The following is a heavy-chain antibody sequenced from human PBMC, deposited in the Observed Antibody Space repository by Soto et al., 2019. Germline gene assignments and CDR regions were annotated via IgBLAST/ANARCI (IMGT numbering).Heavy chain of an antibody. D-gene: IGHD3-22*01. CDR2: IIPIFGTA. CDR1: GGTFSSYA. Sequence: GASVKVSCKASGGTFSSYAISWLRQAPGQGLEWMGGIIPIFGTANYAQKFQGRVTITADESTSTAYMELSSLRSEDTAVYYCARDHKRDYYDSSGHFDYWGQGTLVTVSS. J-gene: IGHJ4*02. V-gene: IGHV1-69*13. CDR3: ARDHKRDYYDSSGHFDY.